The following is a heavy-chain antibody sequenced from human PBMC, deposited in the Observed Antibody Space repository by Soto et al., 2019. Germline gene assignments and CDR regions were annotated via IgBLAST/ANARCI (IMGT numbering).Heavy chain of an antibody. D-gene: IGHD7-27*01. V-gene: IGHV3-15*01. CDR1: GFTVSICA. J-gene: IGHJ3*02. CDR3: GTGDAFDI. CDR2: IKSRKNGGTT. Sequence: PGGSLRLACAASGFTVSICAVGWARQAPGKGLEWVGRIKSRKNGGTTDYAAAVKGRFTISRDDSKNTLYLEMNSLKIEDTAVYYCGTGDAFDIWGQGTMVTVSS.